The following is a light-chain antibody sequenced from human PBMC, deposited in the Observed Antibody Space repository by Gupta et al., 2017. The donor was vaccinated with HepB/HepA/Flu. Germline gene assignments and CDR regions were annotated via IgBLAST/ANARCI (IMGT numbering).Light chain of an antibody. Sequence: QSALTQPASVSGSPGQSITISCTGTSSDIGASHSVPWYQLHPGTPPKLICDDVSDRPSAVSNRFAGSKSGKTALPPISGLHAEDDAYDFCSSYTSSTRSVFGGGTKLTVL. CDR3: SSYTSSTRSV. CDR1: SSDIGASHS. CDR2: DVS. J-gene: IGLJ2*01. V-gene: IGLV2-14*03.